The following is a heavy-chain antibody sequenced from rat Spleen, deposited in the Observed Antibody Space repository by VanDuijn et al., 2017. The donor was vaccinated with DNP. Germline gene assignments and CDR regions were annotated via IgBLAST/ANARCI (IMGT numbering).Heavy chain of an antibody. J-gene: IGHJ2*01. CDR1: EFTFSDYA. CDR2: ISYDGSRT. CDR3: ATQVHNSGSS. V-gene: IGHV5-17*01. D-gene: IGHD4-3*01. Sequence: EVQLVQSGGGLVQPGGSLKLSCAASEFTFSDYAMAWVRQAPKKGLEWVATISYDGSRTYYRDSVKGRFTISRDNAKSTLYLQMESLRSEDTATYYCATQVHNSGSSWGQGVMVTVSS.